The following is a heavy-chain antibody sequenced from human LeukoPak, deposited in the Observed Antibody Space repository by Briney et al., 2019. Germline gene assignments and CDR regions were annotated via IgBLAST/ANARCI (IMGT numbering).Heavy chain of an antibody. V-gene: IGHV3-23*01. CDR1: GFTFSNYV. CDR3: AKDYDSSGYYPNHDAFDI. D-gene: IGHD3-22*01. Sequence: PGGSLRLSCAASGFTFSNYVMNWVRQAPGKGLEWVSAISGSGGSTYYADSVKGRFTISRDNSKNTLYLQMNSLRAEDTAVYYCAKDYDSSGYYPNHDAFDIWGQGTMVTVSS. CDR2: ISGSGGST. J-gene: IGHJ3*02.